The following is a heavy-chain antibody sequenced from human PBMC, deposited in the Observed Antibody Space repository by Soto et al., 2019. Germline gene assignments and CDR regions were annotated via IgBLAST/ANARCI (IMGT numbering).Heavy chain of an antibody. CDR3: GTLRGLMTFQRDY. V-gene: IGHV4-39*01. Sequence: PSETLSLTCSLSGGSISSPSYYWGWIRQPPGKGLEWIGSIYYSGNTYYNPSLKSRVTIFFDASWNQFSLKVISVTAADTAVDFCGTLRGLMTFQRDYWGQGTLVTVSS. CDR1: GGSISSPSYY. J-gene: IGHJ4*02. D-gene: IGHD4-17*01. CDR2: IYYSGNT.